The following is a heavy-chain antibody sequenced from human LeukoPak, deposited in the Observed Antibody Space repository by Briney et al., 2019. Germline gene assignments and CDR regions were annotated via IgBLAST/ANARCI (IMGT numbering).Heavy chain of an antibody. J-gene: IGHJ4*02. D-gene: IGHD3-3*01. V-gene: IGHV4-59*01. CDR1: GGSISSYY. Sequence: SETLSLTCTVSGGSISSYYWSWIRQPPGKGLEWIGYIYYSGSTNYNPSLKSRVTISVDTSKNQFTLKLSSVTAADTAVYYCARSDFWSGYFLDYWGQGTLVTVSS. CDR3: ARSDFWSGYFLDY. CDR2: IYYSGST.